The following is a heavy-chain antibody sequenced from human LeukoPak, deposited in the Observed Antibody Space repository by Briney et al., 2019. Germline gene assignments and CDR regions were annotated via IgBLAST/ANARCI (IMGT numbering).Heavy chain of an antibody. J-gene: IGHJ6*02. CDR2: ISGSGGST. CDR3: AKAGYCTNGVCYEYYYGMDV. V-gene: IGHV3-23*01. D-gene: IGHD2-8*01. Sequence: GGSLRLSCAASGFTFSSYAMSWVRQAPGKGLEWVSAISGSGGSTYYADSVEGRFTISRDNSKNTLYLQMNSLRAEDTAVYYCAKAGYCTNGVCYEYYYGMDVWGQGTTVTVSS. CDR1: GFTFSSYA.